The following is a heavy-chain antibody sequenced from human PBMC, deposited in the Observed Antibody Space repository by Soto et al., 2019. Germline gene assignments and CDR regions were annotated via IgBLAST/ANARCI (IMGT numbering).Heavy chain of an antibody. CDR3: ARGEFGPTGYPGHFDY. CDR2: ISYDGSNK. V-gene: IGHV3-30-3*01. CDR1: GFTFSSYA. D-gene: IGHD3-10*01. J-gene: IGHJ4*02. Sequence: QVQLVESGGGVVQPGRSLRLSCEASGFTFSSYAMHWVRQAPGKGLEWVAVISYDGSNKYYADSVKGRFTISRDNSKNALYLQTNSLRDEDMDVYYCARGEFGPTGYPGHFDYWGQGTLVTVSS.